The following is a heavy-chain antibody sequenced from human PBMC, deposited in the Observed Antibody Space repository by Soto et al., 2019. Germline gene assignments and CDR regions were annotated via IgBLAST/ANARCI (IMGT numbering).Heavy chain of an antibody. D-gene: IGHD6-6*01. CDR2: LRTYDGHT. CDR3: ARDRLYTSSSITFDY. Sequence: GASVKVSCKASGYTFTTYAISWVRQAPGQGLEWMGWLRTYDGHTDYAQNLQGRVTMTTDTSTNTAYMELRSLRSDDTAVYYCARDRLYTSSSITFDYWGQGDLVTVSS. CDR1: GYTFTTYA. V-gene: IGHV1-18*01. J-gene: IGHJ4*02.